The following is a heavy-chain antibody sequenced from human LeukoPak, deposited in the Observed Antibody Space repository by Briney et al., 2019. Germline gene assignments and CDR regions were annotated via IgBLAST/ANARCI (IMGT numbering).Heavy chain of an antibody. CDR1: GFTLNDYY. J-gene: IGHJ4*02. CDR2: IGGSDSIV. Sequence: GGSPRLSCAASGFTLNDYYMSWIRQAPGKGLEWVSDIGGSDSIVSYGYSVKGRFTISKDNAKNSVYLQMNSLTVEDTAVYYCARDSRWGQGTLVSVSS. CDR3: ARDSR. V-gene: IGHV3-11*04.